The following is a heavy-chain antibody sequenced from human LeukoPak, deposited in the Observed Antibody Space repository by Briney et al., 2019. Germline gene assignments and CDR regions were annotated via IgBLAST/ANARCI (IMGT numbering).Heavy chain of an antibody. Sequence: PSETLSLTCTVSGGSISSGSYYWSWIRQPAGKGLEWIGRIYTSGSTNYNPSLKSRVTISRDTSKNQFSLKLSSVTAADTAAYYCARDGISMIAWGQGTLVTVSS. CDR1: GGSISSGSYY. CDR3: ARDGISMIA. CDR2: IYTSGST. V-gene: IGHV4-61*02. J-gene: IGHJ5*02. D-gene: IGHD3-22*01.